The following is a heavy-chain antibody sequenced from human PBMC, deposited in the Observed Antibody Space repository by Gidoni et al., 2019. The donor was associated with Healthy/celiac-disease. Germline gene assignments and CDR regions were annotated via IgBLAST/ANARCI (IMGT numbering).Heavy chain of an antibody. V-gene: IGHV3-15*01. CDR2: IKSKTDGGTT. CDR3: TAWGRGSSWYDLGYYYYMDV. J-gene: IGHJ6*03. Sequence: VQLVESGGGWVKPGGSLRLSCAASGFPFSNAWMSWVRPAPGKGLEWVGRIKSKTDGGTTDYAAPVKGRFTISRDDSKNTLYLQMNSLKTEDTAVYYCTAWGRGSSWYDLGYYYYMDVWGKGTTVTVSS. CDR1: GFPFSNAW. D-gene: IGHD6-13*01.